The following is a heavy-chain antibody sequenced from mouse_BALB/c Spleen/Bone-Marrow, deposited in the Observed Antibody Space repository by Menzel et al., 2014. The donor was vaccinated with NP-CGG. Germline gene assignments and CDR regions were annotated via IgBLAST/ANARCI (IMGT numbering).Heavy chain of an antibody. V-gene: IGHV5-6-5*01. CDR1: GFTFXSYA. D-gene: IGHD1-1*01. CDR3: ARWYYGSGFAY. Sequence: EVMLVESGGGLVKPGGSLKLSCAASGFTFXSYAMSWVRQTPEKRLEWVASISSGGSTYYPDSVKGRFTISRDNARNILYLQMSSLRSEDTAMYYCARWYYGSGFAYWGQGTLVTVSA. CDR2: ISSGGST. J-gene: IGHJ3*01.